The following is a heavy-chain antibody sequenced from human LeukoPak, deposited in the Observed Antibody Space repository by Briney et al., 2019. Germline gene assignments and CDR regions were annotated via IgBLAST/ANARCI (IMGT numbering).Heavy chain of an antibody. CDR1: GYTLTELS. D-gene: IGHD1-26*01. Sequence: ASVKVSCKVSGYTLTELSMHWVRQAPGKGLEWMGGFDPEDGETIYAQKFQGRVTMTEDTSTDTAYMELSSLRSEDTAVYYCATSPGVGAHLIDFDYWGQGTLVTVSS. J-gene: IGHJ4*02. CDR2: FDPEDGET. CDR3: ATSPGVGAHLIDFDY. V-gene: IGHV1-24*01.